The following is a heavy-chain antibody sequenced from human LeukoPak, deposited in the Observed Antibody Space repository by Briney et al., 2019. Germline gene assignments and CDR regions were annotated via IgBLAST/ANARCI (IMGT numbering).Heavy chain of an antibody. CDR2: IYYSGST. D-gene: IGHD2-15*01. CDR1: VGSISSRSYY. J-gene: IGHJ3*02. V-gene: IGHV4-39*01. CDR3: ARHHCSGGSCYWADAFDI. Sequence: SETLSLTCTVSVGSISSRSYYWGWIRQPPGKGLEWIGSIYYSGSTYYNPSRKSRVTISVYTSKNQFSLKLGSVTAEDTAVYYCARHHCSGGSCYWADAFDIWGQGTIVTVSS.